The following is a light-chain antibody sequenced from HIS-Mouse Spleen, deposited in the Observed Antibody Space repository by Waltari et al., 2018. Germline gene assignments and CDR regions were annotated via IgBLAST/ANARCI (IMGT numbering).Light chain of an antibody. V-gene: IGKV1-33*01. CDR3: QQYDNLHRLT. J-gene: IGKJ3*01. Sequence: DIQMTQSPSSLSASVGDRVTITFQASQDISNYLNWYQQKPGKAPKLLIYDASNLETWVQSRLSGSGSGKDFTFTISSLQPEDIATYYCQQYDNLHRLTFGPGTKVDIK. CDR2: DAS. CDR1: QDISNY.